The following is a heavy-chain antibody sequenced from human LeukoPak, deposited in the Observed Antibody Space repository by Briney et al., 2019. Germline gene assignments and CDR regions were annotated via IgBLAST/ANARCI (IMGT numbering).Heavy chain of an antibody. Sequence: GGSLRLSCVASGFTFSSYGMHGVRQAPGRGLERVAVISYDGSNKYYADSAKGRFTISRDNSKNTLYLQMNSLRAEDSAVYYCAKGRQWLRHFDYWGQGTRVTVSS. J-gene: IGHJ4*02. CDR3: AKGRQWLRHFDY. CDR1: GFTFSSYG. CDR2: ISYDGSNK. D-gene: IGHD6-19*01. V-gene: IGHV3-30*18.